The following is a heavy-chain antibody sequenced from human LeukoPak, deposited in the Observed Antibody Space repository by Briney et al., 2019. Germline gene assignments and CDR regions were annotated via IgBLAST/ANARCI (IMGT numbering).Heavy chain of an antibody. Sequence: GGSLRLSCAASGFTFSSYAMSWVRQAPGKGLEWVSAISGSGGSTYYADSVKGRFTISRDNSKNTLYLQMNGLRVEDTAVYYCARDPVAATGAFDVWGQGTMVIVSS. CDR3: ARDPVAATGAFDV. V-gene: IGHV3-23*01. CDR1: GFTFSSYA. D-gene: IGHD2-15*01. J-gene: IGHJ3*01. CDR2: ISGSGGST.